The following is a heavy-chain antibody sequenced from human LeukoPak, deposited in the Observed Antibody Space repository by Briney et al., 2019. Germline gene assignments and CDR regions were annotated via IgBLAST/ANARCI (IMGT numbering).Heavy chain of an antibody. CDR1: GFTFSSYS. CDR3: ARGNTVKAKNDAFDI. V-gene: IGHV3-21*01. D-gene: IGHD4-11*01. J-gene: IGHJ3*02. CDR2: LSSSSGYR. Sequence: GGSLRLSCAASGFTFSSYSMNWVRQAPGKGLEWVSYLSSSSGYRYYADSVKGRFTVSRDNAKNSLYLQMNSLTAEDTAVYYCARGNTVKAKNDAFDIWGQGTMVTVS.